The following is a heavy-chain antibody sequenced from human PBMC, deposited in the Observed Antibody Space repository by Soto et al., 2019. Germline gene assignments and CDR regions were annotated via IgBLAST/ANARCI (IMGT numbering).Heavy chain of an antibody. CDR3: AKAVLYWFDP. D-gene: IGHD3-10*01. V-gene: IGHV4-39*07. Sequence: SETLSLTCTVSGGSISSSSYYWGLIRQPPGKGLEWIGSIYYSGSTYYNPSLKSRVTISVDTSKNQFSLKLSSVTAADTAVYYCAKAVLYWFDPWGQGTLVTVSS. CDR1: GGSISSSSYY. CDR2: IYYSGST. J-gene: IGHJ5*02.